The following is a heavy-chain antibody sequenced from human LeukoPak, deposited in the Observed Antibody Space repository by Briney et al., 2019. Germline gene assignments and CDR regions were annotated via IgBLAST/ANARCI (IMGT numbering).Heavy chain of an antibody. CDR1: GGTLSSYA. CDR3: ARAYSGWDYYFDY. Sequence: ASVKVSCKASGGTLSSYAISWVRQAPGQGLEWMGGIIPIFGTANYAQKFQGRVTITADESTSTAYMELSSLRSEDTAVYYCARAYSGWDYYFDYWGQGTLVTVSS. J-gene: IGHJ4*02. V-gene: IGHV1-69*01. D-gene: IGHD6-19*01. CDR2: IIPIFGTA.